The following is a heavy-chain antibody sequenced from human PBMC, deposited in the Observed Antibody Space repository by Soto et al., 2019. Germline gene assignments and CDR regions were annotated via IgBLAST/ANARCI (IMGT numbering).Heavy chain of an antibody. V-gene: IGHV4-59*01. CDR1: GGSISSYY. J-gene: IGHJ6*03. D-gene: IGHD1-1*01. CDR3: ARGQRSDYYYYYYMDV. CDR2: IYYSGST. Sequence: QVQLQESGPGLVKPSETLSLTCTVSGGSISSYYWSWIRQPPGKGLEWIGYIYYSGSTNYNPSLKRRVTISVDTSKNQFSLKLSSVTAADTVVYYCARGQRSDYYYYYYMDVWGKGTTVTVSS.